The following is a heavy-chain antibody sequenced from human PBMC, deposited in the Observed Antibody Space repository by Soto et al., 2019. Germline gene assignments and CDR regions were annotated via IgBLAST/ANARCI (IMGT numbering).Heavy chain of an antibody. CDR2: IYYSGTT. CDR3: ARLRGYCPGGSCYHFDC. J-gene: IGHJ4*02. CDR1: GGSISSSSYY. Sequence: SETLSLTXTVSGGSISSSSYYWGWIRQTPGKGLEWIGSIYYSGTTNYNPSLKSRVSISVDTSKNQFSLRLSSVTAVDTAIYYCARLRGYCPGGSCYHFDCWGQGTLVTVSS. V-gene: IGHV4-39*01. D-gene: IGHD2-15*01.